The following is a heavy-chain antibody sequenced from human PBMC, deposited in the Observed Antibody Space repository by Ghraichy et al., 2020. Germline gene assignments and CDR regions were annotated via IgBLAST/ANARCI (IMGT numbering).Heavy chain of an antibody. CDR1: GFTFSSYG. V-gene: IGHV3-33*01. J-gene: IGHJ3*02. CDR2: IWYDGSNK. CDR3: ARDGDRSTMVQGVMGEDAFDI. D-gene: IGHD3-10*01. Sequence: GGSLRLSCAASGFTFSSYGMHWVRQAPGKGLEWVAVIWYDGSNKYYADSVKGRFTISRDNSKNTLYLQMNSLRAEDTAVYYCARDGDRSTMVQGVMGEDAFDIWGQGTMVTVSS.